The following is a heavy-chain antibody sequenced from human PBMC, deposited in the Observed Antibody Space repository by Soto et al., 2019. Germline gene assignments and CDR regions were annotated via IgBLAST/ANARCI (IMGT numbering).Heavy chain of an antibody. CDR2: ISAHNGNT. CDR1: GYAFTTYG. V-gene: IGHV1-18*01. J-gene: IGHJ4*02. CDR3: ARGRYGDY. D-gene: IGHD1-1*01. Sequence: QVHLVQSGAEVKKPGASVKVSCKGSGYAFTTYGITWVRQAPGQGLEWMGWISAHNGNTNYAQKLQGRVTETRDTATSTAYSDLRSLRSDGTSVYYCARGRYGDYWGQGALVTVSS.